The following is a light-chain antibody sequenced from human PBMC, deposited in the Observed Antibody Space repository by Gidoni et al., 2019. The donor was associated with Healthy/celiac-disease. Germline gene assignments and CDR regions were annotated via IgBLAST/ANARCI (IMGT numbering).Light chain of an antibody. CDR3: QQYNSYPCS. J-gene: IGKJ2*04. CDR1: QSISIW. V-gene: IGKV1-5*03. CDR2: NAS. Sequence: DIKMTQSPSTLSASVGDRVTITCRASQSISIWLAWYQQKPGKAPKLLIYNASSLESGVPSRFSGSGSGTEFTLTISSLQPDDFATYYCQQYNSYPCSFGQGTKLEIK.